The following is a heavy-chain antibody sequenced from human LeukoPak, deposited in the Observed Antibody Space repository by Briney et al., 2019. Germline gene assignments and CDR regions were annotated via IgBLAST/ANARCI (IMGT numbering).Heavy chain of an antibody. CDR1: GGSISSRSCY. D-gene: IGHD3-10*01. CDR3: ASLLPSFGFSFPFDY. CDR2: IYYSGST. Sequence: SETLSLTCTVSGGSISSRSCYWGWIRQSPGKGLEWIGSIYYSGSTYYNPSLKSRVTRSVDTSKNQFSLKLSSVTAADTAVYYCASLLPSFGFSFPFDYWGQGTLVTVSS. J-gene: IGHJ4*02. V-gene: IGHV4-39*01.